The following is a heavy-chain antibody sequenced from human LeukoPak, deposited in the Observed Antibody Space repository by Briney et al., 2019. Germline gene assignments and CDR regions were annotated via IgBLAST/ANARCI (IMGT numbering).Heavy chain of an antibody. CDR3: SREGPVTFFDY. V-gene: IGHV1-46*01. J-gene: IGHJ4*02. D-gene: IGHD4-17*01. Sequence: GASVYVSCTPSVYTSTSYYMHTVRRSPGPEGKWRGIINPSGGITSSAQTLQDRVTITRAMTPRTAYMQLSSMISEHTAVHCVSREGPVTFFDYWGQGSLVTV. CDR2: INPSGGIT. CDR1: VYTSTSYY.